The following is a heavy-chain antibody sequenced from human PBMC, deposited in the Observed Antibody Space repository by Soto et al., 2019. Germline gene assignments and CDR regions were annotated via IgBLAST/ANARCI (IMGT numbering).Heavy chain of an antibody. D-gene: IGHD2-2*02. CDR2: ISNDGSNK. CDR1: GFTFNSFA. J-gene: IGHJ6*02. CDR3: ARDQKNTATPHGYYYGMDV. Sequence: PGGSLRLSCAASGFTFNSFAMHWVRQAPGKGLEWVAVISNDGSNKYYADSVKGRFTLSRDNPKNTLYLQMNSLRDEDTAVYYCARDQKNTATPHGYYYGMDVWGQGTTVTVSS. V-gene: IGHV3-30-3*01.